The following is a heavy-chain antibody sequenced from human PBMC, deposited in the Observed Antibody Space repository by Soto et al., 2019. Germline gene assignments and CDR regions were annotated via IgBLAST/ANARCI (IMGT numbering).Heavy chain of an antibody. V-gene: IGHV1-18*04. Sequence: ASVKVSCKASGYTFTSYGISWVRQAPGQGLEWTGWISAYNGNTNYAQKLQGRVTMTTDTSTSTAYTELRSLRSDDTAVYYCARRAPPGIAGGYNWFDPWGQGTLVTVSS. J-gene: IGHJ5*02. CDR1: GYTFTSYG. CDR3: ARRAPPGIAGGYNWFDP. CDR2: ISAYNGNT. D-gene: IGHD6-13*01.